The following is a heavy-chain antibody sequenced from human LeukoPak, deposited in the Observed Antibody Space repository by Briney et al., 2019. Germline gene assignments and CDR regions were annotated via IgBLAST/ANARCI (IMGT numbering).Heavy chain of an antibody. V-gene: IGHV4-59*08. CDR1: GGSISSYY. CDR3: ARHAEWEMATIFDY. Sequence: SETLSLTCTVSGGSISSYYWSWIRQPPGKGLEWIGYIYYSGSTNYNPSLKSRVTISVDTSKNQFSLKLSSVTAADTAVYYCARHAEWEMATIFDYWGQGTLVTVSS. CDR2: IYYSGST. J-gene: IGHJ4*02. D-gene: IGHD5-24*01.